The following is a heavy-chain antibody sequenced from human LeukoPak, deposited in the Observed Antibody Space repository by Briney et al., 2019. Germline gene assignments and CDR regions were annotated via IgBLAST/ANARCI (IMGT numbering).Heavy chain of an antibody. J-gene: IGHJ4*02. CDR2: ISDGGGSR. V-gene: IGHV3-23*01. Sequence: GGPLRLSCAVSGITLSNYGMSWVRQAPGKGLEWVAGISDGGGSRNYADSVKGRFTISRDNPKNTLYLQMNSLRAEDTAVYFCAKRGVVIRAVIIVGFHKEAYYFDYWGQGALVTVSS. CDR1: GITLSNYG. D-gene: IGHD3-10*01. CDR3: AKRGVVIRAVIIVGFHKEAYYFDY.